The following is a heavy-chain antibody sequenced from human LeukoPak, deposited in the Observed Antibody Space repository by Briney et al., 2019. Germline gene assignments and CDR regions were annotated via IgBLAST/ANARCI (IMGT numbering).Heavy chain of an antibody. D-gene: IGHD6-6*01. V-gene: IGHV3-74*01. J-gene: IGHJ4*02. CDR3: VRGGPGRSSFDY. Sequence: QPGGSLRLSCAASGFTFSSYWMHWVRQAPGKGLVWVSRINNDGSNTIYADSVKGRFTISRDNAKNTLYLQMNSLRDEDTAVYYCVRGGPGRSSFDYWGQGTLVTVSS. CDR1: GFTFSSYW. CDR2: INNDGSNT.